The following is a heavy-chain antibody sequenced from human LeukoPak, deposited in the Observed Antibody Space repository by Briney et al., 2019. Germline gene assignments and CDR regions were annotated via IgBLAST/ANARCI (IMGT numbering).Heavy chain of an antibody. CDR3: AELGITMIGGV. CDR2: ISGSGGST. CDR1: GFTFSSFG. Sequence: GGSLRPSCAASGFTFSSFGMSWVPQAPGEGLEWVSAISGSGGSTYYADSVKGRFTISRDNSKNSLYLQMNSLRAEDTAVYYCAELGITMIGGVWGKGTTVTISS. D-gene: IGHD3-10*02. V-gene: IGHV3-23*01. J-gene: IGHJ6*04.